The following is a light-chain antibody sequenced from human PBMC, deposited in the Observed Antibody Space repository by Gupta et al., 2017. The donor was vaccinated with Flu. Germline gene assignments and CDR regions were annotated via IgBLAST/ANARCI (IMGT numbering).Light chain of an antibody. Sequence: DLVMTQSPDSLAVSLGESATLNRKSSQSVFYSSNNKNYLAWYQQKPGQSPKLLIYCATTRESGVPDRFSGSGSGTEFSLTISSLQAEDVAVYYCQKYNSTPSTFGRGTKVEI. V-gene: IGKV4-1*01. CDR1: QSVFYSSNNKNY. CDR3: QKYNSTPST. J-gene: IGKJ1*01. CDR2: CAT.